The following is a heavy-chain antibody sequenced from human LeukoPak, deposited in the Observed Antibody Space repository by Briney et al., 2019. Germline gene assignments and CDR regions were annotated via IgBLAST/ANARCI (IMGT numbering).Heavy chain of an antibody. J-gene: IGHJ4*02. V-gene: IGHV3-48*01. CDR2: ISSSSSTI. CDR3: AKSDFSSSWYYFDY. D-gene: IGHD6-13*01. Sequence: GGSLRLSCAASGFTFSSYSMNWVRQAPGKGLEWVSYISSSSSTIYYADSVKGRFTISRDNSKNTLYLQMNSLRAEDTAVYYCAKSDFSSSWYYFDYWGQGTLVTVSS. CDR1: GFTFSSYS.